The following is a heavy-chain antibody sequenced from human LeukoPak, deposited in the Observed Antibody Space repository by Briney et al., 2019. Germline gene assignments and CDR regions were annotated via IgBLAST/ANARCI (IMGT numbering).Heavy chain of an antibody. J-gene: IGHJ4*02. CDR1: GFTFSSYS. CDR2: ISSSSGYI. V-gene: IGHV3-21*01. D-gene: IGHD3-16*01. CDR3: ARDRDGGGAIFDY. Sequence: GGSLRLSCAASGFTFSSYSMNWVRQAPGKGLEWVSSISSSSGYIYYADSVKGRFTISRDNAKNSLYLQMNSLRAEDTAVYYCARDRDGGGAIFDYWGQGTLVTVSS.